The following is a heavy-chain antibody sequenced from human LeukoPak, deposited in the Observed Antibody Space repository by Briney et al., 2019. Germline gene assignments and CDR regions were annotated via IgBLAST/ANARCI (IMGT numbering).Heavy chain of an antibody. CDR3: AVGGRGGRVPFDY. Sequence: GGSLRLSCAASGFTFSSYWMSWVRQAPGKGLEWVANIKQDGSEKYYVDSVKGRFTISRDNAKNSLYLQMNSLRAEDAAVYYCAVGGRGGRVPFDYWGQGTLVTVSS. J-gene: IGHJ4*02. V-gene: IGHV3-7*01. D-gene: IGHD2-8*02. CDR1: GFTFSSYW. CDR2: IKQDGSEK.